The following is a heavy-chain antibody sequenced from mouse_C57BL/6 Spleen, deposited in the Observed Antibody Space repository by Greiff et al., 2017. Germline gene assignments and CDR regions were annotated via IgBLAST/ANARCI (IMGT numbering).Heavy chain of an antibody. CDR3: TREGGLLRDYAMDY. V-gene: IGHV5-9-1*02. J-gene: IGHJ4*01. D-gene: IGHD2-3*01. CDR2: ISSGGDYI. CDR1: GFTFSSYA. Sequence: EVKLVESGEGLVKPGGSLKLSCAASGFTFSSYAMSWVRQTPEKRLEWVAYISSGGDYIYYADTVKGRFTISRDNARNTLYLQMSSLKSEDTAMYYCTREGGLLRDYAMDYWGQGTSVTVSS.